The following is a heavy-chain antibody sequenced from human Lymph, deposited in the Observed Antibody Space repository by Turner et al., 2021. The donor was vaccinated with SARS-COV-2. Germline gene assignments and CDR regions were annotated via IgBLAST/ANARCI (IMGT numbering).Heavy chain of an antibody. J-gene: IGHJ5*02. CDR1: GGSMNNNY. D-gene: IGHD2-21*02. V-gene: IGHV4-59*01. CDR3: ARQTVNNWVDP. Sequence: QVQLQESGPRLVKPLETLSLTCTVSGGSMNNNYWSWIRQPPGKQLEWIGFICYRGSTNYNPSLKSRVTISVDTSENQFSLKLTTVTAADTSIYYCARQTVNNWVDPWGQGTLVTVSS. CDR2: ICYRGST.